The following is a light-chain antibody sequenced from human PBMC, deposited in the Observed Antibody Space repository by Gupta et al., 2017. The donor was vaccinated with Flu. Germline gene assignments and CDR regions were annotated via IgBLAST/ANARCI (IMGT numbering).Light chain of an antibody. CDR2: WAS. Sequence: DIVMTQSPDSLAVSLGERATINCKSSQSVLYSSNNKNYLAWYQQKPGQPPKLLIYWASTRESGVPDRFSGSGSGTXFTLTIXSLQAEDVAVYYCQQYYSGPRTFGXGTKVEVK. J-gene: IGKJ1*01. CDR3: QQYYSGPRT. V-gene: IGKV4-1*01. CDR1: QSVLYSSNNKNY.